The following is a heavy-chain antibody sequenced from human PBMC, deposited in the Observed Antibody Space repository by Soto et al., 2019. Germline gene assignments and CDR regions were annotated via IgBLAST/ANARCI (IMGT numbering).Heavy chain of an antibody. CDR2: ISYHGREI. CDR1: GFNFGSYA. V-gene: IGHV3-30-3*01. J-gene: IGHJ4*01. D-gene: IGHD6-19*01. CDR3: ARDPVAVTGSFIDL. Sequence: GGSLRLSCGVSGFNFGSYAFHWVRQAPGKGLEWLSVISYHGREIYYADSVKGRFTISXXXXXXTXYXQXXXLRSXDTALYYCARDPVAVTGSFIDLWGQGTLVTVSS.